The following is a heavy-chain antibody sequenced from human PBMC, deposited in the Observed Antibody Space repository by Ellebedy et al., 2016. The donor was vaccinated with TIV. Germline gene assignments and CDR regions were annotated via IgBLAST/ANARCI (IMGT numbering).Heavy chain of an antibody. V-gene: IGHV3-23*01. Sequence: GGSLRLSXAASGFTFSSYAMSWVRQAPGKGLEWVSAISGSGGSTYYADSVKGRFTISRDNSKNTLYLQMNSLRAEDTAVYYCAKDSIPRAGGEDAFDIWGQGTMVTVSS. CDR2: ISGSGGST. J-gene: IGHJ3*02. D-gene: IGHD2-21*01. CDR3: AKDSIPRAGGEDAFDI. CDR1: GFTFSSYA.